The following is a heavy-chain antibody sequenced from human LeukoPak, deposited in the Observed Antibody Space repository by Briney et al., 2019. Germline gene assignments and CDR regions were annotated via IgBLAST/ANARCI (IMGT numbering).Heavy chain of an antibody. CDR2: IYHSGST. Sequence: SETLSLTCAVSGYSISSGYYWGWIRQPPGKGLEWIGSIYHSGSTYYNPSLKSRVTISVDTSKNQFSLKLSSVTAADTAVYYCARLGDCSGGSCYIYPPVYWGQGTLVTVSS. V-gene: IGHV4-38-2*01. CDR1: GYSISSGYY. D-gene: IGHD2-15*01. CDR3: ARLGDCSGGSCYIYPPVY. J-gene: IGHJ4*02.